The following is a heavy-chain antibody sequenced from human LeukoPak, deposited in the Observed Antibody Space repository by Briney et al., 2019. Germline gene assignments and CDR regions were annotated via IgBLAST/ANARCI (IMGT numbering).Heavy chain of an antibody. J-gene: IGHJ5*02. CDR1: GGSISSINW. CDR2: IYHNGST. CDR3: ARPPDP. Sequence: SETLSLTCAVSGGSISSINWWCCVRQPPGKGLEWIGEIYHNGSTNYNPSLKSRVTISVDKSKNQFSLKVSSVAAADTAIYYCARPPDPWGQGTLVTVSS. V-gene: IGHV4-4*02.